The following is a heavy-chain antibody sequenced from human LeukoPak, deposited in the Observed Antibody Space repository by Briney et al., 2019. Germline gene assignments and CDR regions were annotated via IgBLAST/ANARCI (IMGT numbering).Heavy chain of an antibody. V-gene: IGHV3-7*01. D-gene: IGHD6-19*01. CDR3: ARDVWTGVAVTDY. CDR1: GFTFSSYW. CDR2: IKEDGSIQ. Sequence: PGGSLRLSCVASGFTFSSYWMTWVRQAPGKGLECLANIKEDGSIQYYLDSVRGRFTISRDNAKTSVYLQLNSLRADDTAVYYCARDVWTGVAVTDYWGQGTLVTVSS. J-gene: IGHJ4*02.